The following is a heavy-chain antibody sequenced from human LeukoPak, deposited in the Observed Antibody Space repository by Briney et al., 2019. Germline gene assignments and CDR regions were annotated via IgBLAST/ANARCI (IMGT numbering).Heavy chain of an antibody. V-gene: IGHV3-23*01. Sequence: GGSLRLSCAASGFTVSSNYMSWVRQAPGKGLEWVSTISATAGTTYYADSVKGRFTISRDNSKNTLFLQMNSLRAEDTAVYYCAKAPFGYSSNWYYFDYWGQGTLVTVSS. D-gene: IGHD6-13*01. CDR3: AKAPFGYSSNWYYFDY. CDR2: ISATAGTT. J-gene: IGHJ4*02. CDR1: GFTVSSNY.